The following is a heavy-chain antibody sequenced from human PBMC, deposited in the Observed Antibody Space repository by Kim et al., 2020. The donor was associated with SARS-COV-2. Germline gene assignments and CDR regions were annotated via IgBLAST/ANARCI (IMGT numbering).Heavy chain of an antibody. J-gene: IGHJ4*02. V-gene: IGHV1-2*04. CDR2: INPNSGGT. CDR1: GYTFTGYY. Sequence: ASVKVSCKASGYTFTGYYMHWVRQAPGQGLEWMGWINPNSGGTNYAQKFQGWVTMTRDTSISTAYMELSRLRSDDTAVYYCARAIPHYYDSSGPPDYWGQGTLVTVSS. CDR3: ARAIPHYYDSSGPPDY. D-gene: IGHD3-22*01.